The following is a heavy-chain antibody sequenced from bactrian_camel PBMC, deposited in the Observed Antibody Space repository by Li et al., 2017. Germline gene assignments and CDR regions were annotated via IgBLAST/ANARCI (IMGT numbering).Heavy chain of an antibody. Sequence: HVQLVESGGGSVKAGGSLTLSCVASGSGYISGTACMGWFRQVPGKEREGVAAIAPASGTTFYSDSVKGRFSIFHVNANNTLHLQMNSLKPEDTAVYYCAADLGWCGSRPLQREFRNWGQGTQVTVS. V-gene: IGHV3S54*01. CDR1: GSGYISGTAC. CDR2: IAPASGTT. J-gene: IGHJ4*01. D-gene: IGHD2*01. CDR3: AADLGWCGSRPLQREFRN.